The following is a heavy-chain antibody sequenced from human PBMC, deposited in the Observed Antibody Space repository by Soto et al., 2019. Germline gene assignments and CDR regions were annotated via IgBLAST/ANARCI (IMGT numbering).Heavy chain of an antibody. Sequence: QVQLVESGGGVVQPGRSLRLSCAASGFTFSSYGMHWVRQAPGKGLEWVAVISYDGSNKYYADSVKGRFTISRDNSKNTLYLQMNSLRAEDTAVYYCAKGGLWLREIASFDYWAREPWSPSPQ. CDR3: AKGGLWLREIASFDY. CDR1: GFTFSSYG. V-gene: IGHV3-30*18. D-gene: IGHD5-18*01. CDR2: ISYDGSNK. J-gene: IGHJ4*02.